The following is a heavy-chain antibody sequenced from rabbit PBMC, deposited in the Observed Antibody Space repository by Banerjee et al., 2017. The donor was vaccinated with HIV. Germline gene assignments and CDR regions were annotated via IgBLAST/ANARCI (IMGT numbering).Heavy chain of an antibody. D-gene: IGHD4-1*01. CDR1: GFSFSSNYW. Sequence: QEQLEESGGDLVKPEGSLTLTCTASGFSFSSNYWICWVRQAPGKGLEWIACIYAGSSGNTYYASWAKGRFTISKTSSTTVTLQMTSLTAADTANYFCARDLSSSGWSDFALWGPGTLVT. V-gene: IGHV1S45*01. J-gene: IGHJ6*01. CDR2: IYAGSSGNT. CDR3: ARDLSSSGWSDFAL.